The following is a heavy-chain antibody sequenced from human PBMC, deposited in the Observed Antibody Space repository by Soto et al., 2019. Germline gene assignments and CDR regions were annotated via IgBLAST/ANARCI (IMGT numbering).Heavy chain of an antibody. CDR2: IYYSGST. J-gene: IGHJ4*02. V-gene: IGHV4-39*01. CDR3: VVVSANFYVHPDY. Sequence: SETLSLTCNVTGVSISSSSYYWGWIRQPPGEGLERIGTIYYSGSTYYNPSLWSRVTISVDTSKNQFSLRLTSVTAADTAVYYPVVVSANFYVHPDYWGQGTLVTVSS. D-gene: IGHD3-22*01. CDR1: GVSISSSSYY.